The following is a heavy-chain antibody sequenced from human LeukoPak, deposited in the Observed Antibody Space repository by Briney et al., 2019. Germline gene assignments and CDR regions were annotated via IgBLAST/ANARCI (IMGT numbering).Heavy chain of an antibody. CDR2: IRSKANSYAT. CDR1: GFTFSGSA. D-gene: IGHD6-19*01. CDR3: THRAVAGAYYYGMDV. Sequence: GSLRLSGAASGFTFSGSAMHGVRKASGKGLGGVGRIRSKANSYATSYAAWVKGRFTISRDDSKNTASLQMNSMTSEDTAVYYCTHRAVAGAYYYGMDVWGQGTTVTVSS. V-gene: IGHV3-73*01. J-gene: IGHJ6*02.